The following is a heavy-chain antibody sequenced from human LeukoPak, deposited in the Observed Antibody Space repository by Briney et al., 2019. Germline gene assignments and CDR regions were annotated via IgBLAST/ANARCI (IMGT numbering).Heavy chain of an antibody. J-gene: IGHJ4*02. CDR3: ARVIWAAAGIDY. CDR2: ISSSSSHI. V-gene: IGHV3-21*01. CDR1: GFTFSSYS. Sequence: PGGSLRLSCAASGFTFSSYSMNWVRQAPGKGLEWVSSISSSSSHIYYADSVKGRFTISRDNAKNSLYLQMNSLRAEDTAVYYCARVIWAAAGIDYWGQGTLVTVSS. D-gene: IGHD6-13*01.